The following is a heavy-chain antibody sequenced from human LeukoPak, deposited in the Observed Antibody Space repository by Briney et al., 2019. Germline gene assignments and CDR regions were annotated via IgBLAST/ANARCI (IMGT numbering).Heavy chain of an antibody. CDR3: VKELLYYDILTGYYPGPTGDY. CDR2: ISSNGGST. Sequence: GSLRLSCSASGFTFSSYAMHWVRQAPGKGLEYVSAISSNGGSTYYADSVKGRFTISRDNSKNTLYLQMGSLRAEDTAVYYCVKELLYYDILTGYYPGPTGDYWGQGTLVTVSS. J-gene: IGHJ4*02. V-gene: IGHV3-64D*06. CDR1: GFTFSSYA. D-gene: IGHD3-9*01.